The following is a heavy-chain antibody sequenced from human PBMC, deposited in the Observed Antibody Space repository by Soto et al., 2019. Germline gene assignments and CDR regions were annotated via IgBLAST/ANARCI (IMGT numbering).Heavy chain of an antibody. CDR3: ARQPINWNEQIDAFDI. CDR1: GYTFTSYA. V-gene: IGHV7-4-1*01. J-gene: IGHJ3*02. CDR2: INTNTGNP. Sequence: ASVKVSCKASGYTFTSYATYWVRQAPGQGLEWMGWINTNTGNPTYAQGFTGRFVFSLDTSVSTAYLQICSLKAEDTAVYYCARQPINWNEQIDAFDIWGQGTMVTVSS. D-gene: IGHD1-20*01.